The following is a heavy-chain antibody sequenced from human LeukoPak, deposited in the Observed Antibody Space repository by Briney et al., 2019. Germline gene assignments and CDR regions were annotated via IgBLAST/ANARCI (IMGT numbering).Heavy chain of an antibody. D-gene: IGHD1-26*01. V-gene: IGHV1-69*06. J-gene: IGHJ4*02. CDR1: GGTFSSYA. CDR3: ARETIWDKGSYGY. Sequence: SMKVSCKASGGTFSSYAISWVRQAPGQGLEWMGGIIPIFGTANYAQKFQGRVTITADKSTSTAYMELSSLRSEDTAVYYCARETIWDKGSYGYWGQGTLVTVSS. CDR2: IIPIFGTA.